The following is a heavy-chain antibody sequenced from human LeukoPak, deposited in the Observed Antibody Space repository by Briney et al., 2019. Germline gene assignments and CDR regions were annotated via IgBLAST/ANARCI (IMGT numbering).Heavy chain of an antibody. CDR1: GGSISSGGYY. V-gene: IGHV4-31*03. CDR2: IYYSGST. J-gene: IGHJ4*02. Sequence: SETLSLTCTVSGGSISSGGYYWSWIRQHPGKGLEWIGYIYYSGSTYYNPSLKSRVTISVDTSKNQFSLKLSSVTAADTAVYYCARGGYDPPSDYWGQGTLVTVSS. CDR3: ARGGYDPPSDY. D-gene: IGHD5-12*01.